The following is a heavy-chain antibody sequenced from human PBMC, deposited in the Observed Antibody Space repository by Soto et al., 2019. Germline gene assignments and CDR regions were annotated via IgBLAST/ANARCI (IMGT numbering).Heavy chain of an antibody. D-gene: IGHD6-19*01. CDR1: GFTFGDYA. Sequence: PGGSLRLSCTTSGFTFGDYAMSWVRQAPGKGLEWVGFIRTKPSGGTTQYAASVKGRFTISRDDSKSIAYLQMNSLKTEDTAVYYCTRGRVAGTFDYWGQGTLVTV. CDR3: TRGRVAGTFDY. J-gene: IGHJ4*02. V-gene: IGHV3-49*04. CDR2: IRTKPSGGTT.